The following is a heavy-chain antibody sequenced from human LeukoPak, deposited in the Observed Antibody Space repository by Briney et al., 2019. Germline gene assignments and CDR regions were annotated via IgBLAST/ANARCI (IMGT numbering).Heavy chain of an antibody. D-gene: IGHD1-26*01. CDR3: ARDNSVGDNAWWFDP. CDR2: INPTGGST. V-gene: IGHV1-46*01. Sequence: KVSCKASGYTFTGYYMHWVRQAPGQGLEWMGLINPTGGSTGYAQKFQGRVTMTRDMSTSTDYMELSSLRSEDTAIYYCARDNSVGDNAWWFDPWGQGTLVTVSS. J-gene: IGHJ5*02. CDR1: GYTFTGYY.